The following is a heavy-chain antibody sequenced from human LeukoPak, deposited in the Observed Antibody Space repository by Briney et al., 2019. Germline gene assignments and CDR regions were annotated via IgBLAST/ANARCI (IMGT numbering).Heavy chain of an antibody. J-gene: IGHJ4*02. CDR3: ARHGRFLRLGELSLYPDY. CDR1: GGSISSSSYS. CDR2: IYYTGST. Sequence: SETLSLTCTVSGGSISSSSYSWGWIRQPPGKGLEWIGTIYYTGSTFYNPSLRSRVTIYADTSKNQFSLKLSSVTAADTAVYYCARHGRFLRLGELSLYPDYWGQGTLVTVSS. V-gene: IGHV4-39*01. D-gene: IGHD3-16*02.